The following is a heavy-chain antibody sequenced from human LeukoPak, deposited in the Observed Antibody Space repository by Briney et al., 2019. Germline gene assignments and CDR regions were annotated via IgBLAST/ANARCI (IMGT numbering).Heavy chain of an antibody. CDR2: MNPNSGNT. CDR3: ARSGPNYYDSSGYYSVDDY. CDR1: GYTFTSYD. J-gene: IGHJ4*02. D-gene: IGHD3-22*01. V-gene: IGHV1-8*01. Sequence: RASVKVSCKDSGYTFTSYDINWVRQATGQGLEWMGWMNPNSGNTGYAQKFQGRVTMTRNTSISTAYMELSSLRSEDTAVYYCARSGPNYYDSSGYYSVDDYWGQGTLVTVSS.